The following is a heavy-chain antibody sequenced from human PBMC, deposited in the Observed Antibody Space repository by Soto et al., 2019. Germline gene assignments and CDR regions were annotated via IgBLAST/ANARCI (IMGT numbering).Heavy chain of an antibody. J-gene: IGHJ4*02. Sequence: GGSLRLSCAASGFTFSSYAMHWVRQAPGKGLEWVAVISYDGSNKYYADSVKGRFTISRDNSKNTLYLQMNSLRAEDTAVYYCAREGVEPGWYYFDYWGQGTLVTVSS. CDR1: GFTFSSYA. CDR2: ISYDGSNK. CDR3: AREGVEPGWYYFDY. V-gene: IGHV3-30-3*01. D-gene: IGHD6-19*01.